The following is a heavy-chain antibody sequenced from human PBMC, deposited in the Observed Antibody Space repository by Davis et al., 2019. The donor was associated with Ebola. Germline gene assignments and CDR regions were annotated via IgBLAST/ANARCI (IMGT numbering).Heavy chain of an antibody. J-gene: IGHJ4*02. CDR3: AKDRWGTMIVVVTPNY. Sequence: PGGSLRLSCAASGFTFSSYAMSWVRQAPGKGLEWVSAISGSGGSTYYADSVKGRFTISRDNSKNTLYLQMNSLRAEDTAVYYCAKDRWGTMIVVVTPNYWGQGTLVTVSS. D-gene: IGHD3-22*01. CDR1: GFTFSSYA. V-gene: IGHV3-23*01. CDR2: ISGSGGST.